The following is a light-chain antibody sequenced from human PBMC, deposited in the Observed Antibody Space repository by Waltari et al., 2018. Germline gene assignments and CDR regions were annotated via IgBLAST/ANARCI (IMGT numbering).Light chain of an antibody. V-gene: IGLV2-14*03. Sequence: QSALTQPASVSGSPGQSITISCTGTTSDIGYYKYVSWYQQHPGKAPKLIIYDVSHRPSGVSDRFSGSKSGNTASVTISGLRAEDEADYHCSSYSISSNYFVFGTGTTVTVL. J-gene: IGLJ1*01. CDR2: DVS. CDR1: TSDIGYYKY. CDR3: SSYSISSNYFV.